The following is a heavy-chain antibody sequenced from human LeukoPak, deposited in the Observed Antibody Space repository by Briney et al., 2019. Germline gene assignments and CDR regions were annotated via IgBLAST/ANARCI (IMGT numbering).Heavy chain of an antibody. CDR2: ISAYNGNT. CDR3: ARASGGSRRDYYYGMDV. V-gene: IGHV1-18*04. CDR1: GYTFTSYG. Sequence: ASVKVSCKASGYTFTSYGISWVRQAPGQGLEWMGWISAYNGNTNYAQKLQGRVTMTPDTSTSTAYMELRSLRSDDTAVYYCARASGGSRRDYYYGMDVWGKGTTVTVSS. D-gene: IGHD2-15*01. J-gene: IGHJ6*04.